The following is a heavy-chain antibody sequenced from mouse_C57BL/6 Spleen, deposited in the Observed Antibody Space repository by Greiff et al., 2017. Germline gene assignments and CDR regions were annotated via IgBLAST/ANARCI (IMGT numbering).Heavy chain of an antibody. Sequence: VQLQQSGAELVRPGASVKLSCTASGFNIKDYYMHWVKQRPEQGLEWIGRIDPEDGDTEYAPKFKGKATMTADTSSNTAYLQLSSLTSEDTAVYYGTRYYGSSPAWFAYWGQGTLVTVSA. V-gene: IGHV14-1*01. D-gene: IGHD1-1*01. CDR3: TRYYGSSPAWFAY. J-gene: IGHJ3*01. CDR1: GFNIKDYY. CDR2: IDPEDGDT.